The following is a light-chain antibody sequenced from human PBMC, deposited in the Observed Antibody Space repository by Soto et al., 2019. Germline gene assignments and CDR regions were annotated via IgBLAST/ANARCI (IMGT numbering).Light chain of an antibody. CDR2: DAS. Sequence: EVVMTQSPATLSVSPGERATVSCRATQSVSTNLAWYQQKPGKAPRLLIYDASTRATVIPARFSGSGSGTEFTRSITSLQSEDVAVYYCQQYNNWPLTFGQGTELQIK. CDR1: QSVSTN. V-gene: IGKV3D-15*01. J-gene: IGKJ2*01. CDR3: QQYNNWPLT.